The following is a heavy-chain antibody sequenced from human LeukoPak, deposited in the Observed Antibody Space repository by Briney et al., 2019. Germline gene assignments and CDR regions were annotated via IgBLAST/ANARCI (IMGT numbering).Heavy chain of an antibody. CDR2: ISTDGGST. Sequence: GGSLRLSCSASGFTFSNFPMHWVRQAPGKGLEYVSAISTDGGSTYYADSVKGRFTISRDNSKNTLSLQMGSLRVEDTAVYYCVKAILFGSVSYYADWGQGTLVTVSS. CDR3: VKAILFGSVSYYAD. J-gene: IGHJ4*02. CDR1: GFTFSNFP. D-gene: IGHD3-22*01. V-gene: IGHV3-64D*09.